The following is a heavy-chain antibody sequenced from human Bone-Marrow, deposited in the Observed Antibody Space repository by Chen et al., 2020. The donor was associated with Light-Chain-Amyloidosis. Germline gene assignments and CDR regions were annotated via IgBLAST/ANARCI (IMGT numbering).Heavy chain of an antibody. CDR3: ARSGGAQLVHGAFDI. V-gene: IGHV3-48*03. Sequence: EVQLVESGGGLVQPGGSLRLSCAASGFTFRSYEMNWVRQAPGKGLEWVSYISSSGSTIYYADSVKGRFTISRDNAKNSLYLQIKGGRAEDTAVYYCARSGGAQLVHGAFDIWGQGTMVTVSS. CDR1: GFTFRSYE. D-gene: IGHD6-6*01. J-gene: IGHJ3*02. CDR2: ISSSGSTI.